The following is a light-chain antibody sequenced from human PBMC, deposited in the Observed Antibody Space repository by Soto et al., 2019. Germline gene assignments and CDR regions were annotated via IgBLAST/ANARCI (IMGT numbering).Light chain of an antibody. CDR1: SRDIGFYNY. CDR2: EVS. CDR3: SSYTTRSTYV. Sequence: QSALTQPASVSGSPGQSLTISCTGTSRDIGFYNYVSWYQQYPGNAPKLIIFEVSNRPSGVSDRFSASKSGNTASLTISGLLPEDGADYYRSSYTTRSTYVFGSGTKLTVL. J-gene: IGLJ1*01. V-gene: IGLV2-14*01.